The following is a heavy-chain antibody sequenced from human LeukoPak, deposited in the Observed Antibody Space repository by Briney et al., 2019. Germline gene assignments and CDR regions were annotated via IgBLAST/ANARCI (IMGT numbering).Heavy chain of an antibody. V-gene: IGHV1-2*06. D-gene: IGHD3-3*01. CDR1: GYTFTGYY. J-gene: IGHJ6*02. CDR3: ARDGRYDFWSGYYRDYYYYGMDV. Sequence: EASVKVSCKASGYTFTGYYMHWVRQAPGQGLEWMGRINPNSGGTNYAQKFQGRVTMTRDTSISTAYMGLSRLRSDDTAVYYCARDGRYDFWSGYYRDYYYYGMDVWGQGTTVTVSS. CDR2: INPNSGGT.